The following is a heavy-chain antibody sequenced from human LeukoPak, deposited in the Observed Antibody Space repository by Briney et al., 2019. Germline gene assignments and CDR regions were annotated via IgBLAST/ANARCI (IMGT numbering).Heavy chain of an antibody. D-gene: IGHD4-17*01. J-gene: IGHJ4*02. CDR3: ARDLGMDCGVDY. CDR2: MISSSYI. Sequence: KTGGSLRLSCAASGFTFSSYSMNWVRQAPGKGLEWVSSMISSSYIYYADSVKGRFTISRDNAKNSLYLQMNSLRAEDTAVYYCARDLGMDCGVDYWGQGTLVTVSS. CDR1: GFTFSSYS. V-gene: IGHV3-21*01.